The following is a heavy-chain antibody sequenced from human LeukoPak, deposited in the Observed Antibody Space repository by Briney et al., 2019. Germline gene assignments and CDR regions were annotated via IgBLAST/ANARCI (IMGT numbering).Heavy chain of an antibody. CDR3: ARGLLGFAAEFDY. CDR2: IGSNSSPI. D-gene: IGHD6-13*01. CDR1: GFTFSSYS. Sequence: GGSLRLSCAASGFTFSSYSMNWVRQAPGKGLEWVSYIGSNSSPIYYADSVKGRFTISRDNAKNSLYLQMSSLRDEDTAVYYCARGLLGFAAEFDYWGQGTLVTVSS. V-gene: IGHV3-48*02. J-gene: IGHJ4*02.